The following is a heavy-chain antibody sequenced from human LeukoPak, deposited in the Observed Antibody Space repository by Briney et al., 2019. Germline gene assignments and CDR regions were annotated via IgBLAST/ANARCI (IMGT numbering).Heavy chain of an antibody. CDR1: GGSISRYY. CDR3: ARHDSSGYKY. CDR2: IYYSGST. J-gene: IGHJ4*02. Sequence: SGTLSLTCTVSGGSISRYYWSWIRQPPGKGLEWIGYIYYSGSTNYNPSLKSRVTISVDTSKNQFSLKVTSVTAADTAIYYCARHDSSGYKYWGQGTLVTVSS. V-gene: IGHV4-59*08. D-gene: IGHD3-22*01.